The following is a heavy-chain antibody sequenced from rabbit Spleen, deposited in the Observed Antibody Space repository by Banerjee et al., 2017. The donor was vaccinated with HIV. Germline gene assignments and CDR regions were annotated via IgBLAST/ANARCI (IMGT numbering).Heavy chain of an antibody. CDR1: GFSLSTYA. J-gene: IGHJ2*01. CDR2: IYAGGST. Sequence: QSVEESGGRLVTPGTPLTLTCTVSGFSLSTYAMSWVRQAPGKGLEWIGIIYAGGSTYYTNWAKGRFTISKTSTTVDLKMTSPTTEDTATYFCARTHTDSSSYNAWGPGTLVTVS. D-gene: IGHD1-1*01. CDR3: ARTHTDSSSYNA. V-gene: IGHV1S69*01.